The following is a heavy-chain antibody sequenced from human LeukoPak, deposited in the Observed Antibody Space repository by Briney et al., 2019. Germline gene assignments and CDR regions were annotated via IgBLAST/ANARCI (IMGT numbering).Heavy chain of an antibody. CDR1: GGSFSSYY. CDR3: ARVGGYEFFDY. J-gene: IGHJ4*02. Sequence: SETLSLTCAVYGGSFSSYYWSWIRQPPGKGLEWIGEINHSGSTNYNPSLKSRVTISVDTSKNQFSLKLSSVTAADTAVYYCARVGGYEFFDYWGQGTLVTVSS. CDR2: INHSGST. V-gene: IGHV4-34*01. D-gene: IGHD5-12*01.